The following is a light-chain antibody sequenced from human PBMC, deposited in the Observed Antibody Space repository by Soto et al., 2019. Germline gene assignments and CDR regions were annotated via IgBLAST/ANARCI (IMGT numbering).Light chain of an antibody. CDR2: DAS. CDR3: QQYYTCSGT. CDR1: QSVSGW. V-gene: IGKV1-5*01. Sequence: DLQIVVSAKTLSPCGGDIVKIPCRASQSVSGWLAWYQQKPGEAPKLLIYDASALPRGVPSRFSGSGSGKKFPLTIASLQPHDFATYYCQQYYTCSGTFGQGTKVDI. J-gene: IGKJ1*01.